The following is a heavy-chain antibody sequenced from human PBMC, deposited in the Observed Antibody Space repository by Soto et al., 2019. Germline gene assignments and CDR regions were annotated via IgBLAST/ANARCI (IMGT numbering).Heavy chain of an antibody. J-gene: IGHJ4*02. CDR2: ISAYSGNT. D-gene: IGHD3-22*01. CDR1: GYTFTSYG. V-gene: IGHV1-18*01. CDR3: ARSPYYYDSSGYYN. Sequence: ASVKVSCKASGYTFTSYGVSWVRQAPGQGLEWMGWISAYSGNTNYAQKLQGRVTMTTDTSTSTAYMELRSLRSDDTAVYYCARSPYYYDSSGYYNWGQGTLVTVSS.